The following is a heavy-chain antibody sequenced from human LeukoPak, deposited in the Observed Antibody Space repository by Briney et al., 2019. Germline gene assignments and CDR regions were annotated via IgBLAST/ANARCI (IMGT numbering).Heavy chain of an antibody. CDR2: ISSSCSTI. CDR3: ARLGYSSSWYHDY. CDR1: GFTFSSYE. J-gene: IGHJ4*02. Sequence: GGSLRLSCAASGFTFSSYEMNWVRQAPGKGLEWVSYISSSCSTIYYADSVKGRFTISRDNAKNSLYLQMNSLRAEDTAVYYCARLGYSSSWYHDYWGQGTLVTVSS. D-gene: IGHD6-13*01. V-gene: IGHV3-48*03.